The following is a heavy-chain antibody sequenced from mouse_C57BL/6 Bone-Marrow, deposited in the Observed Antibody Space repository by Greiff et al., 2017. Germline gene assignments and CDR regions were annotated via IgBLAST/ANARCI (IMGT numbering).Heavy chain of an antibody. J-gene: IGHJ1*03. CDR1: GYSFTGYY. D-gene: IGHD4-1*01. Sequence: VQLQQSGPELVKPGASVKISCKASGYSFTGYYMNWVKQSPEKSLEWIGEINPSTGGTTYNQKFKAKATLTVDKSSSTAYMQLKSLTSEDSAVYYCARSELGRSWYFDVWGTGTTVTVSS. CDR2: INPSTGGT. CDR3: ARSELGRSWYFDV. V-gene: IGHV1-42*01.